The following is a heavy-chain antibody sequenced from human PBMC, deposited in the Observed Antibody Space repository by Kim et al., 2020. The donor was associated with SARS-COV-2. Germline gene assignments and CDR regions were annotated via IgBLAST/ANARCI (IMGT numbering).Heavy chain of an antibody. D-gene: IGHD2-2*01. CDR1: VYY. Sequence: VYYWSWIRQPPGKGLEWIGEINHSGSTNYNPSLKSRVTISVDTSKNQFSLKLSSVTAADTAVYYCARDVVVPAADAPYYYYGMDVWGQGTKVTV. CDR2: INHSGST. CDR3: ARDVVVPAADAPYYYYGMDV. J-gene: IGHJ6*02. V-gene: IGHV4-34*01.